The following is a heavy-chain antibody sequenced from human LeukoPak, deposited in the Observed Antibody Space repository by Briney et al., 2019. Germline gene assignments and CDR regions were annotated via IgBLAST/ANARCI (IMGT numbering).Heavy chain of an antibody. CDR1: GYTFTGYY. Sequence: ASVKVSCKASGYTFTGYYMHWVRQAPGQGLEWMGWINPNSGGTNYAQKFQGRVTMTRDTSISTAYMELSRLRSDDTAVYYCARVLRGYCSSTSCSYYYYYMDVWGKGTTVTVSS. D-gene: IGHD2-2*01. CDR3: ARVLRGYCSSTSCSYYYYYMDV. CDR2: INPNSGGT. V-gene: IGHV1-2*02. J-gene: IGHJ6*03.